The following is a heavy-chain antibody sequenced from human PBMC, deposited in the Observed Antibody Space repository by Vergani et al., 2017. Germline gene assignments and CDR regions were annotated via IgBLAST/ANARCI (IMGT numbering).Heavy chain of an antibody. J-gene: IGHJ4*02. CDR1: GFTFSTYA. D-gene: IGHD5-24*01. Sequence: QVQLVESGGGVVQPGRSLRLSCTSSGFTFSTYAMHWVRQAPGKGLEWVAIIYYDGSKKYYADSVKGRFTISRDNSKNTLYLQMNSLRVEDTAVYYCGRGSDNYNWGQGTLVTVSS. CDR2: IYYDGSKK. CDR3: GRGSDNYN. V-gene: IGHV3-33*01.